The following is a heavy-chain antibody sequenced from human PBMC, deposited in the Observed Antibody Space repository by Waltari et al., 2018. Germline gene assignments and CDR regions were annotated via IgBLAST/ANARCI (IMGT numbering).Heavy chain of an antibody. CDR3: AREGNHLNCGGDCYLIPPEYFQH. V-gene: IGHV1-46*01. J-gene: IGHJ1*01. CDR1: GYTFTSYY. Sequence: QVQLVQSGAEVKKPGASVKVSCKASGYTFTSYYMHWVRQAPGQGLEWMGIINPSGGSTSYEKKFQGRVTMTRDTSTSTVYMELSSLRSEDTAVYYCAREGNHLNCGGDCYLIPPEYFQHWGQGTLVTVSS. CDR2: INPSGGST. D-gene: IGHD2-21*01.